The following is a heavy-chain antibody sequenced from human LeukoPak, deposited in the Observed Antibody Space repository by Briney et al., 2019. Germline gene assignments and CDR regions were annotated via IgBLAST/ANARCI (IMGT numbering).Heavy chain of an antibody. CDR3: ARDGIAAAGTNYYYYMDV. CDR2: IYTSGST. V-gene: IGHV4-4*07. Sequence: SETLSLTCTVSGGSISSYYWSWIRQPAGKGLEWVGRIYTSGSTNYNPSLKSRVTMSVDTSKNQLSLKLSSVTAADTAVYYCARDGIAAAGTNYYYYMDVWGKGTTVTVSS. D-gene: IGHD6-13*01. J-gene: IGHJ6*03. CDR1: GGSISSYY.